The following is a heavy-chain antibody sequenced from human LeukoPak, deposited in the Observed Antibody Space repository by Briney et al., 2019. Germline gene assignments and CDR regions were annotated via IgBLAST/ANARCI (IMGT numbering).Heavy chain of an antibody. J-gene: IGHJ4*02. CDR1: GFTFSSYA. CDR3: ARRTETFTDY. V-gene: IGHV3-23*01. Sequence: GGSLRLSCAASGFTFSSYAMTWVRQAPGKGLEWGSTISGSGDIIYYADSVKGRFTISRDNPKNTLYLQMNSLRAEDTAVYYCARRTETFTDYWGQGTLVTVSS. D-gene: IGHD2-2*01. CDR2: ISGSGDII.